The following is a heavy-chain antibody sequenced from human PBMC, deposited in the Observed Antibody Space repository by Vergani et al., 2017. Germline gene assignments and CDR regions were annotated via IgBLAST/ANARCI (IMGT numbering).Heavy chain of an antibody. Sequence: EVQLLESGGGLVQPGGSLRLSCAASGFTFSSYAMSWVRQAPGRGLEWVSAIRGSGDSTYYADSVKGRFTISRDNSKNTLYLQMNSLRAEDTAVYYCAKDSRYFDWLLSYWGQGTLVTVSS. CDR2: IRGSGDST. J-gene: IGHJ4*02. D-gene: IGHD3-9*01. V-gene: IGHV3-23*01. CDR1: GFTFSSYA. CDR3: AKDSRYFDWLLSY.